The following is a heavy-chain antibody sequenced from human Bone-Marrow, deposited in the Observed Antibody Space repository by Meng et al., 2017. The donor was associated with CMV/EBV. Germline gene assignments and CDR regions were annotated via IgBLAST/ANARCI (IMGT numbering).Heavy chain of an antibody. D-gene: IGHD2-15*01. V-gene: IGHV3-7*01. Sequence: GESLKISCATSGFIFNNYWMSWVRQAPGKGLEWVANIKQDGSEKHYVDSVKGRFTISRDNAKNSLHLQVNSLRVEDTAVYYCARICVTGRACYHLDHWGQGTLVT. CDR3: ARICVTGRACYHLDH. CDR1: GFIFNNYW. J-gene: IGHJ4*02. CDR2: IKQDGSEK.